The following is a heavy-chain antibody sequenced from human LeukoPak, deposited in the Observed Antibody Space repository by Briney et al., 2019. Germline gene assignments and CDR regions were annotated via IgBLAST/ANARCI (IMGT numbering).Heavy chain of an antibody. CDR2: INHSGST. V-gene: IGHV4-34*01. D-gene: IGHD1-20*01. Sequence: SETLSLTCAVYGGSFSGYYWSWIRQPPGKGLEWIGEINHSGSTNYNPSLKSRVTISVDTSKNQFSLKLSSVTAADTAVYYCARGVGITGTTGDVWGKGTTVTVSS. J-gene: IGHJ6*04. CDR3: ARGVGITGTTGDV. CDR1: GGSFSGYY.